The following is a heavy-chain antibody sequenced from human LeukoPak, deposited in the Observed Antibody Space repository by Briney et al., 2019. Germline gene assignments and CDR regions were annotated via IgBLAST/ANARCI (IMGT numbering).Heavy chain of an antibody. CDR2: IYYSGSP. CDR1: GGSINNYY. Sequence: SETLSLTCTVSGGSINNYYWAWIRQPPGKGLECIGSIYYSGSPYYNPSLKSRVTISVDTSKNQFSLRLSSVTAADTAVYYCATWRTAKTGFDYWGQGTLVTVSS. CDR3: ATWRTAKTGFDY. D-gene: IGHD1-1*01. V-gene: IGHV4-39*01. J-gene: IGHJ4*02.